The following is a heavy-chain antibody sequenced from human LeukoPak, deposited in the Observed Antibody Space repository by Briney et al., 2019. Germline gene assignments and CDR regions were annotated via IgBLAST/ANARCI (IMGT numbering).Heavy chain of an antibody. J-gene: IGHJ4*02. CDR3: ARHRIPDALASVFGC. Sequence: SETLSLTCTVSGGSISSGSYYWDWIRQPPGKGLEWIGAIYYSGSTNYNPSLKSRVTISIDTSKNQFSLRLTSVTAADTAVYYCARHRIPDALASVFGCWGQGTLVTVSS. CDR2: IYYSGST. D-gene: IGHD2-2*01. V-gene: IGHV4-39*01. CDR1: GGSISSGSYY.